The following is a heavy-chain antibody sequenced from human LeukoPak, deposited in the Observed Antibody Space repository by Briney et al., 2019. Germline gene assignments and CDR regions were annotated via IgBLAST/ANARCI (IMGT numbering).Heavy chain of an antibody. CDR2: IYHSGST. J-gene: IGHJ4*02. Sequence: KSSETLSLTCAVSGYSISSDYYWGWIRQPPGKGLEWIGSIYHSGSTYYNPSLKSRVTISVDTSKNQFSLKLSSVTAADTAVYYCARLPGGIQLWGRSFDYWGQGTLVTVSS. V-gene: IGHV4-38-2*01. CDR1: GYSISSDYY. D-gene: IGHD5-18*01. CDR3: ARLPGGIQLWGRSFDY.